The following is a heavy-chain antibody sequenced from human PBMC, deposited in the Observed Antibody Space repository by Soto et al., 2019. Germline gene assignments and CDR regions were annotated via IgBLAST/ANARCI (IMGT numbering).Heavy chain of an antibody. CDR1: GYSIRSGYH. Sequence: PSETLSLTCGVSGYSIRSGYHWVWNRRPPGRGLEWIATISHSGTTYYSPSLKSRVTISLDTSKNSFSLQLTSVTAADTAVYFCARDQGYGRDDSWRQGTQVTVSS. D-gene: IGHD1-1*01. CDR3: ARDQGYGRDDS. J-gene: IGHJ4*02. CDR2: ISHSGTT. V-gene: IGHV4-38-2*01.